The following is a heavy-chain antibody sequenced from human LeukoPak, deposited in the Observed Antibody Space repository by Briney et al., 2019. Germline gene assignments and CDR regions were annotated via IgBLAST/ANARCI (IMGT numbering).Heavy chain of an antibody. CDR2: IYYNGST. CDR3: ARVPGLRSWFDP. D-gene: IGHD4-17*01. Sequence: PSQTLSLTCTVSGGSISSGGYYWSWIRQHPGKGLEWIGYIYYNGSTYYNPSLKSRVTISVDTSKNQFSLKLSSVTAADTAVYYCARVPGLRSWFDPWGQGTLVTVSS. CDR1: GGSISSGGYY. J-gene: IGHJ5*02. V-gene: IGHV4-31*03.